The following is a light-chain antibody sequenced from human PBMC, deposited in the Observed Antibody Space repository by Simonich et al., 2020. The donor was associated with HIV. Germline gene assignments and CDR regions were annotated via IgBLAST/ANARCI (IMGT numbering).Light chain of an antibody. CDR3: QQYYSTPT. V-gene: IGKV3-15*01. J-gene: IGKJ1*01. CDR1: QSVTSN. CDR2: DAS. Sequence: IVMTQSPATLSVSPGERATLSCRASQSVTSNLAWYQPKPGQAPRLLIYDASTRATGSPARFSGSGSGTDFTLTISSLQPEDVAVYYCQQYYSTPTFGQGTKVEIK.